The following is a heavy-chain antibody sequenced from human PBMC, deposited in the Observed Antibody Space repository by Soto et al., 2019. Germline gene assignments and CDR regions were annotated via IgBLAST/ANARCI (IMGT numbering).Heavy chain of an antibody. D-gene: IGHD6-13*01. J-gene: IGHJ6*02. CDR3: ARRYPWPSSSHYYYYGMDV. CDR2: IYPGDSDT. Sequence: GESLKISCKGSGYSFTSYWIGWVRQMPGKGLEWMGIIYPGDSDTRYSPSFQGQVTISADKSISTAYLQWSSLKASDTAMYYCARRYPWPSSSHYYYYGMDVWGQGTTVTVSS. CDR1: GYSFTSYW. V-gene: IGHV5-51*01.